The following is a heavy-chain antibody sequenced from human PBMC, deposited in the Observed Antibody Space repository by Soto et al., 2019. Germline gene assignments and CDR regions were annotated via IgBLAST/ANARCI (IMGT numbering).Heavy chain of an antibody. CDR2: FNAGNGNT. CDR3: ARAPSWYSFDY. D-gene: IGHD6-13*01. J-gene: IGHJ4*02. CDR1: GYTFTNYA. Sequence: GASVKVSCKASGYTFTNYAMHWVRQAPGQRLEWMVWFNAGNGNTKYFQNFQGRVTITRDTSASTAYMELSSLRSEDTAVYYCARAPSWYSFDYWGQGTLVTVSS. V-gene: IGHV1-3*01.